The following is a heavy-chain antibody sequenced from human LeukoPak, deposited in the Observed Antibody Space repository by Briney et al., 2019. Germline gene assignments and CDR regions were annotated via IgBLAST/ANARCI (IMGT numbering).Heavy chain of an antibody. CDR3: AKERVTTIFGVIINAFDV. Sequence: PGGSLRLSCAASGFTFNNYSVYWVRQAPGKGLEWVAFIRYDSSHEYYADSVKGRFTISRDNSKNTVYLQMNSLRDEDTAVYYCAKERVTTIFGVIINAFDVWGQGTMVTVSS. V-gene: IGHV3-30*02. J-gene: IGHJ3*01. D-gene: IGHD3-3*01. CDR1: GFTFNNYS. CDR2: IRYDSSHE.